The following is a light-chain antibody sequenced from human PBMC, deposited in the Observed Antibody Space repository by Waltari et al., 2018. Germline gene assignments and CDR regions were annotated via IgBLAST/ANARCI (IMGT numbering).Light chain of an antibody. CDR1: SSDIGVYNY. CDR2: EVS. Sequence: QSALTQPASVSGSPGQSISISCTGTSSDIGVYNYVSWYQQTPGKAPKLMIYEVSKRPSVVSNRFSGSKADNPASLTISGLQAEDEADYYCSSYTSSSTWVFGGGTKLTVL. V-gene: IGLV2-14*01. CDR3: SSYTSSSTWV. J-gene: IGLJ3*02.